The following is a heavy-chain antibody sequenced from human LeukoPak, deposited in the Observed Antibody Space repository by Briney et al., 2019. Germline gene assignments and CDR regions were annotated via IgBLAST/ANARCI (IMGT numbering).Heavy chain of an antibody. V-gene: IGHV3-23*01. Sequence: GGSLRLSCAASGFTFSIYAMSWVRQATGKGLEWVSGISASGGETWYPDSVKGRFTISRDNSKNTLFLQMNSLRVEDTAIYYCAKDAAGPEYWGQGTLVTVSS. D-gene: IGHD6-13*01. CDR3: AKDAAGPEY. CDR2: ISASGGET. J-gene: IGHJ4*02. CDR1: GFTFSIYA.